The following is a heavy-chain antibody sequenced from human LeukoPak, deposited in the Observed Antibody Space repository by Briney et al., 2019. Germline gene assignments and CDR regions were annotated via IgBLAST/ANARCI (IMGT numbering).Heavy chain of an antibody. CDR1: GGTFSSYA. D-gene: IGHD5-12*01. J-gene: IGHJ6*02. CDR2: IIPIFGTA. Sequence: SVKVSCKASGGTFSSYAISWVRQAPGQGLEWMGGIIPIFGTANYAQKFQGRVTITADESTSTAYMELSSLRSEDTAVYYCARDREYSGYDSPYGMDVWGQGTTVTVSS. V-gene: IGHV1-69*13. CDR3: ARDREYSGYDSPYGMDV.